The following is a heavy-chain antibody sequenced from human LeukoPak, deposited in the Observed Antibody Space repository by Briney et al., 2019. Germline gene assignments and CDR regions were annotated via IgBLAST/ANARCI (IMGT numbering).Heavy chain of an antibody. V-gene: IGHV3-30-3*01. CDR3: ARDASWGIAVAGHFDY. CDR2: ISYDGSNK. D-gene: IGHD6-19*01. Sequence: GGSLRLPCAASGFTFSSYAMHWVRQAPGKGLEWVAVISYDGSNKYYSDSVKGRFTISRDNSKNTLYLQMNSLRAEDTAVYYCARDASWGIAVAGHFDYWGQGTLVTVS. J-gene: IGHJ4*02. CDR1: GFTFSSYA.